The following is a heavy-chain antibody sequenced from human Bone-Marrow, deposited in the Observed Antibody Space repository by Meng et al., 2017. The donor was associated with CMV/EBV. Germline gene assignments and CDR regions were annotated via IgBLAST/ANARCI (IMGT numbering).Heavy chain of an antibody. CDR1: GYTFTSYG. J-gene: IGHJ4*02. V-gene: IGHV1-18*01. CDR2: ISAYNGNT. CDR3: ARVGSYSGSYPYFDY. Sequence: ASVKVSCKASGYTFTSYGISWVRQAPRQGLEWMGWISAYNGNTNYAQKLQGRVTMTTDTSTSTAYMELRSLRSDDTAVYYCARVGSYSGSYPYFDYWGQGTLVNVSS. D-gene: IGHD1-26*01.